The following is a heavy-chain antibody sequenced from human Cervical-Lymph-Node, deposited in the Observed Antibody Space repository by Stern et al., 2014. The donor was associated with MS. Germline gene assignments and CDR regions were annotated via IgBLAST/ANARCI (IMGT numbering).Heavy chain of an antibody. Sequence: VQLVQPGPEVKKPGASVKVSCKTSGYTFTSFGISWVRRAPGQGLEWMGWISGYNGNTKYSQKFQGRVTLTTDTSTNTAHMDLTSLRSDDTAIYYCARGPYCSSTSCYTNGYYFYGMDVWGQGTTVTVSS. V-gene: IGHV1-18*01. CDR2: ISGYNGNT. CDR1: GYTFTSFG. D-gene: IGHD2-2*02. J-gene: IGHJ6*02. CDR3: ARGPYCSSTSCYTNGYYFYGMDV.